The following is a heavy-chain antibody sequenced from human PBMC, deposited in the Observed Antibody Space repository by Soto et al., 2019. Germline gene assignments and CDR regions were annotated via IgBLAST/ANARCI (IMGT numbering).Heavy chain of an antibody. J-gene: IGHJ3*02. Sequence: SETLSLTCTVSGGSVSSGSYYLSWIRQPPGKGLEWIGYIYYSGSTNYNPSLKSRVTISVDTSKNQFSLKLSSVTAADTAVYYCARVGVYCSGGSCYDINAFDIWGQGTMVTVSS. V-gene: IGHV4-61*01. CDR3: ARVGVYCSGGSCYDINAFDI. CDR2: IYYSGST. D-gene: IGHD2-15*01. CDR1: GGSVSSGSYY.